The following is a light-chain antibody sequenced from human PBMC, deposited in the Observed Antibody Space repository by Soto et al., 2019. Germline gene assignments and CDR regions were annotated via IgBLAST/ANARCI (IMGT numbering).Light chain of an antibody. V-gene: IGKV1-5*03. J-gene: IGKJ1*01. CDR2: KAS. Sequence: IHMTKSPSSLSASVGHRVTINCRASQTISSWLAWYQQKKGKAPKLLIYKASTLKSGVPSRFSGSRYGTEFNLTISSLQTDDFATYYCQQYNSYSWTFGQGTKVDIK. CDR3: QQYNSYSWT. CDR1: QTISSW.